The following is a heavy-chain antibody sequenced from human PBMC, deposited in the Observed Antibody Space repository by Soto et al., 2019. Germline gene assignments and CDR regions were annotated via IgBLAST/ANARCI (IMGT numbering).Heavy chain of an antibody. CDR2: IYYIGST. V-gene: IGHV4-31*03. CDR1: GGSISSGGYY. Sequence: QVQLQESGPGLVKPSQTLSLTCTVSGGSISSGGYYWSWIRQHPGKGLEWIGDIYYIGSTYYNPSLKSRVSISVDTSKNQFSLKLSSVTAADTAVYYCAASYCTNGVCSPRNYYYYMDVWGKGTTVTVYS. J-gene: IGHJ6*03. CDR3: AASYCTNGVCSPRNYYYYMDV. D-gene: IGHD2-8*01.